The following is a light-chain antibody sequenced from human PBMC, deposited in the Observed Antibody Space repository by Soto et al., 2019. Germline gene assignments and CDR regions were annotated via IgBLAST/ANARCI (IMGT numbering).Light chain of an antibody. Sequence: DIPMTQSPSTLSASVGDRVTITCRASQNIGRYLAWYQKKPGEAPKLLIYDASTLQSGVPSRFSGSGSGTEFTLSISGLQPDDFATYYCQHYRGLSSFGPGTTVDIK. V-gene: IGKV1-5*01. J-gene: IGKJ3*01. CDR2: DAS. CDR3: QHYRGLSS. CDR1: QNIGRY.